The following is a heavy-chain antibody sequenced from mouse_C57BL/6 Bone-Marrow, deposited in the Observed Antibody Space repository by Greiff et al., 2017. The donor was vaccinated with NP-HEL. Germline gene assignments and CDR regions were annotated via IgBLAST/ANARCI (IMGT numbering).Heavy chain of an antibody. CDR3: AREGGYLPYFDY. CDR2: IYPGSGST. J-gene: IGHJ2*01. V-gene: IGHV1-55*01. CDR1: GYTFTSYW. Sequence: QVQLQQPGAELVKPGASVKMSCKASGYTFTSYWITWVKQRPGQGLEWIGDIYPGSGSTNYNEKFKSKATLTVDTSSSTAYMLLSSLTSEDAAVYDCAREGGYLPYFDYWGQGTTLTVSS. D-gene: IGHD2-2*01.